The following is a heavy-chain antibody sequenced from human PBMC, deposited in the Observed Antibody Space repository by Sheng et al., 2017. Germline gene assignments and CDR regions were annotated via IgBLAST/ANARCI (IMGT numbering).Heavy chain of an antibody. Sequence: QVHLQESGPVLVTPSETLSLTCTVSGYSIISTYYWGWVRQPPGKGLEWIGNVYRSGSTYYNPSLESRVSMSLDTSKNQFSLKLTSVTATDTAVYYCARGESFDYWGQGTLGHRLL. CDR1: GYSIISTYY. V-gene: IGHV4-38-2*02. CDR3: ARGESFDY. J-gene: IGHJ4*02. CDR2: VYRSGST.